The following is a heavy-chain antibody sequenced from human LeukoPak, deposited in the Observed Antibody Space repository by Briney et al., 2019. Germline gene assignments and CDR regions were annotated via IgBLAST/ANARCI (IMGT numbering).Heavy chain of an antibody. Sequence: NSSETLSLTCAVYGGSFSGYYWSWIRQPPGKGLEWIGSIYYSGSTYYNPSLKSRVTISVDTSKNQFSLKLSSVTAADTAVYYCARDEATAAGLYFDYWGQGTLVTVSS. V-gene: IGHV4-34*01. CDR1: GGSFSGYY. D-gene: IGHD6-13*01. CDR3: ARDEATAAGLYFDY. CDR2: IYYSGST. J-gene: IGHJ4*02.